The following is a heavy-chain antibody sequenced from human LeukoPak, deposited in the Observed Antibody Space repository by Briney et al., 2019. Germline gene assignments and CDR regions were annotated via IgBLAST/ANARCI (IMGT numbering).Heavy chain of an antibody. CDR2: IYHSGST. J-gene: IGHJ6*03. CDR3: ARQQYQLLYNYYYMDV. CDR1: GYSIISGYY. Sequence: PSETLSLTCAVSGYSIISGYYWGWIRQPPGKGLEWIGSIYHSGSTYYNPSLKSRVTISVDTSKNQFSLKLSSVTAADTAVYYCARQQYQLLYNYYYMDVWGKGTTVTVSS. V-gene: IGHV4-38-2*01. D-gene: IGHD2-2*01.